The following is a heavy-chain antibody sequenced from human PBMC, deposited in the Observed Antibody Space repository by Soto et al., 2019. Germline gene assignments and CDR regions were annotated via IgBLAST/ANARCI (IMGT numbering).Heavy chain of an antibody. D-gene: IGHD2-15*01. CDR1: GFTFSSYW. CDR2: INSDGSST. CDR3: ARVESVVVVVAAAFDI. V-gene: IGHV3-74*01. J-gene: IGHJ3*02. Sequence: GGSLRLSCAASGFTFSSYWMHWVRQAPGKGLVWVSRINSDGSSTSYADSVKGRFTISRDNAKNTLYLEMNSLRAEDTAVYYCARVESVVVVVAAAFDIWGQGTMVTVSS.